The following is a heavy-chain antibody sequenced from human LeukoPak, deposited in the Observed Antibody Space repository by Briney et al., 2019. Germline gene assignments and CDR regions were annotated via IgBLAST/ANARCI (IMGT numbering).Heavy chain of an antibody. J-gene: IGHJ4*02. CDR3: AKGYYDYVWGSYYFDY. CDR2: ISGSGGST. V-gene: IGHV3-23*01. Sequence: GVSLRLSCAASGFTFSSYAMSWVRQAPGKGLEWVSAISGSGGSTYYADSVKGRFTISRDNSRDTLYLQMNSLRAEDTAVYYCAKGYYDYVWGSYYFDYWGQGTLVTVSS. CDR1: GFTFSSYA. D-gene: IGHD3-16*01.